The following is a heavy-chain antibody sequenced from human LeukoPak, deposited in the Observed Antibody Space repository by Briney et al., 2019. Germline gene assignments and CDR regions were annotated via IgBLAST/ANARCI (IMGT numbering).Heavy chain of an antibody. V-gene: IGHV3-64*01. CDR2: ISSNGGST. CDR1: GFTFSSYA. Sequence: PGGSLRLSCAASGFTFSSYAMHWVRQAPGKGLEYVSAISSNGGSTYYANSVKGRFTISRDNSKNTLYLQMGSLRAEDMAVYYCARFSGYSYGYWGQGTLVTVSS. D-gene: IGHD5-18*01. CDR3: ARFSGYSYGY. J-gene: IGHJ4*02.